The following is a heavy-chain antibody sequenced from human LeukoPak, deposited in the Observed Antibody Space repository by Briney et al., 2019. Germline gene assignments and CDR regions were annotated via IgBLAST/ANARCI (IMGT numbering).Heavy chain of an antibody. Sequence: GGSLRLSCAASEFSISSYEMNWVRQGPGKGLEWVSYISTGGRTIYDADSVKGRFTISRDNAKNSLYLQMNSLRAEDTAVYYCARDFGYFWGQGTLVTVSS. CDR2: ISTGGRTI. CDR1: EFSISSYE. J-gene: IGHJ4*02. D-gene: IGHD3-10*01. V-gene: IGHV3-48*03. CDR3: ARDFGYF.